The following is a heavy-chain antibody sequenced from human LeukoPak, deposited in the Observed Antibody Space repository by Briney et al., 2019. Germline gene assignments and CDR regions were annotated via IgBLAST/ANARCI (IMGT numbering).Heavy chain of an antibody. CDR1: GGSISSSSYY. V-gene: IGHV4-39*07. Sequence: SETLSLTCTVSGGSISSSSYYWGWIRQPPGKGLEWIGSIHYSGSTYYNPSLKSRVTISVDTSKNQFSLKLSSVTAADTAVYYCASYDILTGYYQLDYWGQGTLVTVSS. CDR2: IHYSGST. J-gene: IGHJ4*02. CDR3: ASYDILTGYYQLDY. D-gene: IGHD3-9*01.